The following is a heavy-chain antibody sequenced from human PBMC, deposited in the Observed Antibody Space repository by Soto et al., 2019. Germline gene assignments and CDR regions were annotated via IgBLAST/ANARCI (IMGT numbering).Heavy chain of an antibody. CDR3: ARGGGSDSFDY. V-gene: IGHV4-30-2*01. Sequence: PSETLSLTCTVSGASITFGGYSWSWIRQTPGKGLEWIGYINHLGTTFYNPSFGSRLTLSIDRAKNQFSLKLHSMSAADRAVYFCARGGGSDSFDYWGQGILVTVSS. CDR1: GASITFGGYS. CDR2: INHLGTT. D-gene: IGHD1-26*01. J-gene: IGHJ4*02.